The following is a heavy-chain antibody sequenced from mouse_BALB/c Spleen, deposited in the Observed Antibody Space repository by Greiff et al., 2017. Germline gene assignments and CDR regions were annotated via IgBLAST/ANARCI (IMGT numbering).Heavy chain of an antibody. CDR1: GYSITSGYS. Sequence: EVQRVESGPDLVKPSQSLSLTCTVTGYSITSGYSWHWIRQFPGNKLEWMGYIHYSGSTNYNPSLKSRISITRDTSKNQFFLQLNSVTTEDTATYYCAKNPYYYGSSYDWYFDVWGAGTTVTVSS. J-gene: IGHJ1*01. D-gene: IGHD1-1*01. CDR2: IHYSGST. V-gene: IGHV3-1*02. CDR3: AKNPYYYGSSYDWYFDV.